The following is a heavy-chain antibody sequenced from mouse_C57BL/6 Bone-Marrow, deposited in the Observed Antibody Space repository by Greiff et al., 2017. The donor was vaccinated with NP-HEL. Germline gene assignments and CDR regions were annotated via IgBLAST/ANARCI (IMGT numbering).Heavy chain of an antibody. J-gene: IGHJ4*01. V-gene: IGHV1-85*01. D-gene: IGHD1-1*01. CDR1: GYTFTSYD. CDR3: AYPLYVYAMDY. CDR2: IYPRDGST. Sequence: QVHVKQSGPELVKPGASVKLSCKASGYTFTSYDINWVKQRPGPGLEWIGWIYPRDGSTKYNEKFKGKATLTVDTSSSTAYMELHSLTSEDSAVYFCAYPLYVYAMDYWGQGTSVTVSS.